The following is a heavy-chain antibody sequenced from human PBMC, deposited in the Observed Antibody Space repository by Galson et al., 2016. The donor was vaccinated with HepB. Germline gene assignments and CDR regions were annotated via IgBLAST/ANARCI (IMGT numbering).Heavy chain of an antibody. V-gene: IGHV3-23*01. CDR1: GFVFSNFG. Sequence: SLRLSCAASGFVFSNFGLRWVRQAPGKGLEWVASISTRRTTYYSDSVQGRFTISRDNSNNTLYLQMNGLRAEDTAAYYCAKERLVRRIFDHWGQGTLLTVSS. J-gene: IGHJ4*02. CDR2: ISTRRTT. CDR3: AKERLVRRIFDH. D-gene: IGHD1-1*01.